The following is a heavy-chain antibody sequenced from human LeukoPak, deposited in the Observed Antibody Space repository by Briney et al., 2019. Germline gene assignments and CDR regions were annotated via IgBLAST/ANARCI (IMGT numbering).Heavy chain of an antibody. Sequence: ASVKVSYKASGYTFTGYYMHWVRQAPGQGLEWMGWINPNSGGTNYAQKFQGRVTMTRDTSISTAYMELSRLRSDDTAVYYCARDGADIVVVPAAMVIGYWGQGTLVTVSS. CDR2: INPNSGGT. D-gene: IGHD2-2*01. J-gene: IGHJ4*02. V-gene: IGHV1-2*02. CDR3: ARDGADIVVVPAAMVIGY. CDR1: GYTFTGYY.